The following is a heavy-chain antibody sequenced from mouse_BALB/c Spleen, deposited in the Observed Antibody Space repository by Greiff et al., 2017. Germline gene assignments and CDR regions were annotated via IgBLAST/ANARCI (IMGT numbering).Heavy chain of an antibody. V-gene: IGHV7-3*02. J-gene: IGHJ4*01. CDR3: ARAPKGAMDY. CDR2: IRNKANGYTT. CDR1: GFTFTDYY. Sequence: EVKLVESGGGLVQPGGSLRLSCATSGFTFTDYYMSWVRQPPGKALEWLGFIRNKANGYTTEYSASVKGRFTISRDNSQSILYLQMNTLRAEDSATYYCARAPKGAMDYWGQGTSVTVSS.